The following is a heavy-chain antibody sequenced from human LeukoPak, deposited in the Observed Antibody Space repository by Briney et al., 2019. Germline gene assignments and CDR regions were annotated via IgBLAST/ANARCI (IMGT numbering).Heavy chain of an antibody. Sequence: GASVKVSCKASGYTFTSYDINWVRQATGQGLEWMGWINTNTGNPTYAQGFTGRFVFSLDTSVSTAYLQISSLKAEDTAVYYCARGGNYYDSSGYQDYWGQGTLVTVSS. D-gene: IGHD3-22*01. CDR2: INTNTGNP. CDR3: ARGGNYYDSSGYQDY. J-gene: IGHJ4*02. V-gene: IGHV7-4-1*02. CDR1: GYTFTSYD.